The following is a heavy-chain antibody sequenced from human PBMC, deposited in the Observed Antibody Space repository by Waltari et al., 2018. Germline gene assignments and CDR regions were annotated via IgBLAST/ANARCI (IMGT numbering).Heavy chain of an antibody. CDR1: GGTFSSSA. D-gene: IGHD3-3*01. V-gene: IGHV1-69*01. CDR2: IIPIFGTT. Sequence: QVQLVQSGAEVKKPGSSVKVSFTASGGTFSSSAISWGRQAPGQGLEWMGGIIPIFGTTNSAQKFQGRVTITADESTSTAYMELSSLRSEDTAVYYCARGNTIFGEGRHWGQGTLVTVSS. CDR3: ARGNTIFGEGRH. J-gene: IGHJ4*02.